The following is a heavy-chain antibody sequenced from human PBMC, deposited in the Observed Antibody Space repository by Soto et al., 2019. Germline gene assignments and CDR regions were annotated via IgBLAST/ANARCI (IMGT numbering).Heavy chain of an antibody. CDR2: ISAHHGDT. Sequence: QVRLVQSGSEVKKPGASVKVSCKASGYTFTSYGFSWVRQAPGQGLELVGWISAHHGDTNYAQKFQGRVTMTTDTSTSTAYMELRSLRSDDTAVHYCARDTMVTSNWFDTWGQGTLVTVSS. CDR3: ARDTMVTSNWFDT. J-gene: IGHJ5*02. D-gene: IGHD4-17*01. V-gene: IGHV1-18*01. CDR1: GYTFTSYG.